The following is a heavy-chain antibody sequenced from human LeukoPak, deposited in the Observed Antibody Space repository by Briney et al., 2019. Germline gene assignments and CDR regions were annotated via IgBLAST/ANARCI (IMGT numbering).Heavy chain of an antibody. V-gene: IGHV1-18*01. CDR3: ARDPSPLLEVGATAFYYYGMDV. CDR2: ISVYNGDT. Sequence: ASVKVSCKASGYIFTNYGISWVRQAPGQGLEWMGWISVYNGDTNYAQKLQGRVTMTTDTSTSTAYMELRSLRSDDTAVYYCARDPSPLLEVGATAFYYYGMDVWGQGATVTVSS. J-gene: IGHJ6*02. CDR1: GYIFTNYG. D-gene: IGHD1-26*01.